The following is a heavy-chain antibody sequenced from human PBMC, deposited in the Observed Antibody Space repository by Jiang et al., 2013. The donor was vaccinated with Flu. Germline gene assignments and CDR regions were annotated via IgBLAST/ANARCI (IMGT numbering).Heavy chain of an antibody. CDR1: GGPISSSNW. D-gene: IGHD6-13*01. V-gene: IGHV4-4*02. J-gene: IGHJ4*02. Sequence: GPGLVKPSGTLSLTCAVSGGPISSSNWWSWVRQPPGKGLEWIGEIYHSGSTNYNPSLKSRVTISVDKSKNQFSLKLSSVTAADTAVYYCAGIVISLMYSKSYFFDYWGQGTLVTVSS. CDR2: IYHSGST. CDR3: AGIVISLMYSKSYFFDY.